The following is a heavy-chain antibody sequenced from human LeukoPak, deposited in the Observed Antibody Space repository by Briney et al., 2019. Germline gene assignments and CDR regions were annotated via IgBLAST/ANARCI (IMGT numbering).Heavy chain of an antibody. Sequence: ASVKVSCKASGYTFTSYDINWVRQATGQGLEWMGLMNPNSGNTGYAQKFQGRVTITSNTSISTAYMDLRSLRSEDTAVYYWSRGGSRKLGLLYSYHYYYMDVWGKGTTVTVSS. CDR1: GYTFTSYD. CDR2: MNPNSGNT. V-gene: IGHV1-8*03. CDR3: SRGGSRKLGLLYSYHYYYMDV. J-gene: IGHJ6*03. D-gene: IGHD2-21*02.